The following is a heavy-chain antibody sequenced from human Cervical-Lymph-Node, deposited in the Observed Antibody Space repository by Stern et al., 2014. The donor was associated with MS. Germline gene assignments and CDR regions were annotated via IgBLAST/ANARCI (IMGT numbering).Heavy chain of an antibody. D-gene: IGHD1-26*01. CDR3: ARDTYSHHQPNY. V-gene: IGHV3-66*02. Sequence: VQLVQSAGGFVQPGGALRLSCAASGFTVSSYYLSWVRQAPGQGLEWISVVYDVGNTYYADSVKGRFTISRDNSRNTLYLQMNNLRVEDTAVYYCARDTYSHHQPNYWGQGTLVTVSS. J-gene: IGHJ4*02. CDR2: VYDVGNT. CDR1: GFTVSSYY.